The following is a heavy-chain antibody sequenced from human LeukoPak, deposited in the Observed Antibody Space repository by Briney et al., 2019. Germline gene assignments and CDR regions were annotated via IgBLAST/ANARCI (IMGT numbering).Heavy chain of an antibody. D-gene: IGHD1-14*01. CDR2: IYYSGST. Sequence: SETLSLTCTVSGGSISTGDYYWSWIRQPPEKGLEWIGHIYYSGSTFYNPSLKSRLTISIDTSKNQFSLKLSSVTAADTAVYYCAREIVGGFNPGAYWGQGTLVTVPP. CDR1: GGSISTGDYY. CDR3: AREIVGGFNPGAY. J-gene: IGHJ4*02. V-gene: IGHV4-30-4*01.